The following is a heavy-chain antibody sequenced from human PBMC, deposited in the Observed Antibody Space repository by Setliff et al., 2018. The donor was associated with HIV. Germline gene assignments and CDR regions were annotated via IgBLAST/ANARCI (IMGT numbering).Heavy chain of an antibody. V-gene: IGHV1-2*06. CDR1: GYTFTDYY. J-gene: IGHJ5*02. D-gene: IGHD4-17*01. CDR2: INPNSGGT. CDR3: ARVPHGDYLWFDP. Sequence: GASVKVSCKASGYTFTDYYMHWVRQAPGQGLEWMGRINPNSGGTNYAQTFQGRVTMTRDTSIRTAYMELSRLRSDDTAVYYCARVPHGDYLWFDPWGQGTLVTVSS.